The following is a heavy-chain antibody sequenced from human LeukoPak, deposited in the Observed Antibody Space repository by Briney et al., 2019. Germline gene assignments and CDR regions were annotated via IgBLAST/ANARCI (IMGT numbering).Heavy chain of an antibody. J-gene: IGHJ6*02. Sequence: ASVKVSCKASGYTFTSYGISWVRQAPGQGLEWMGWISAYNGNTNYAQKLQGRVTMTTDTSTSTAYMELRSLRSDDTAVYYCARRKDCSSTSCYNYYYGMDVWGQGTTVTVSS. V-gene: IGHV1-18*01. D-gene: IGHD2-2*02. CDR2: ISAYNGNT. CDR3: ARRKDCSSTSCYNYYYGMDV. CDR1: GYTFTSYG.